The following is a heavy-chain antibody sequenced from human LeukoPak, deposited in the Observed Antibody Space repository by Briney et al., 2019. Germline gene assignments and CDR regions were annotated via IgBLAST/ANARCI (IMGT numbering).Heavy chain of an antibody. CDR2: INPNSGGT. J-gene: IGHJ4*02. D-gene: IGHD3-16*02. CDR3: ASGLRLGELSFDY. Sequence: ASVKVSCKASGYTFTGYYMHWVRQAPGQGLEWMGWINPNSGGTNFAQKSQGRVTMTRDTSISTAYMELSRLRSDDTAVYYCASGLRLGELSFDYWGQGTLVTVSS. CDR1: GYTFTGYY. V-gene: IGHV1-2*02.